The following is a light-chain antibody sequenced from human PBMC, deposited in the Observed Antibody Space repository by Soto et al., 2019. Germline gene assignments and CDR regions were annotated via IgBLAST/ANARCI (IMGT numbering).Light chain of an antibody. V-gene: IGLV1-47*01. CDR3: ASWDDSLSVPI. CDR1: RSDIGSNY. J-gene: IGLJ2*01. Sequence: QSVLTQPPSASGTPGQRVTISCSGSRSDIGSNYVYWYQHLPGMAPKLLIYRNDQRPSGVPDRISGSKSGTSASLAIIGLRSEDEAEYYCASWDDSLSVPIFGGGTQLTVL. CDR2: RND.